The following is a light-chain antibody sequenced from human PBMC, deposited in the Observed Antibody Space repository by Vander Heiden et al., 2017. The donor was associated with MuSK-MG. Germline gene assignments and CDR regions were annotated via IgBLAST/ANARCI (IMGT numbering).Light chain of an antibody. Sequence: AIQMTQSPSSLSASVGDTVTITRSAGQAVRSVLGGYQQKRGKEPKPLIYAAFRLRRRVASRFGSSGSGTADTLTISSRQHEDFATSYYRQDYNSACTFGQGTKLEIK. CDR1: QAVRSV. CDR3: RQDYNSACT. V-gene: IGKV1-6*01. CDR2: AAF. J-gene: IGKJ2*02.